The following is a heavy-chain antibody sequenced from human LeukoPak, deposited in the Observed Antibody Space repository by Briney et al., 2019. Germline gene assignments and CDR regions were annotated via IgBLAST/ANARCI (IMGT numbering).Heavy chain of an antibody. Sequence: GGSLRLSCAASGFTFSSYSMNWVRQAPGKGLEWVSAIYRGGATYYADSVKGRFTISRDNSKNTLYLQMNSLRAEDTAVYYCARHYDGSGSSYYALDVWGQGTTVTVSS. V-gene: IGHV3-66*04. CDR1: GFTFSSYS. CDR2: IYRGGAT. J-gene: IGHJ6*02. D-gene: IGHD3-22*01. CDR3: ARHYDGSGSSYYALDV.